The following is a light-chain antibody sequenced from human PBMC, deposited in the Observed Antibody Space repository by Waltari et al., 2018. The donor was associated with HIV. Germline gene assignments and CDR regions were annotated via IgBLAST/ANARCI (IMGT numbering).Light chain of an antibody. J-gene: IGLJ2*01. CDR2: RDN. CDR1: SSNIGLYH. Sequence: QSVLTQPPSASGTPGQRVTISCSGGSSNIGLYHVYWYQQFPGTAPKLLIYRDNQRPPGVAGRFSGSKSGTSASLVISGLRSEDEADYYCAAWDDRLSCLFGGGTKVTVL. V-gene: IGLV1-47*01. CDR3: AAWDDRLSCL.